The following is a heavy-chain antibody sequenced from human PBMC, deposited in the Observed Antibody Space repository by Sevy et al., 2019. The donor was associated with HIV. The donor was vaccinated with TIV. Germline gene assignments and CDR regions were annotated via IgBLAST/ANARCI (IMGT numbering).Heavy chain of an antibody. CDR1: GGSISSGDYY. V-gene: IGHV4-30-4*01. CDR2: IYYSGST. CDR3: ARGTVLLWFGELLTIGVYFDY. J-gene: IGHJ4*02. Sequence: SETLSLTCTVSGGSISSGDYYWSWIRQPPGKGLEWIGYIYYSGSTYYNPSLKSRVTISVDTSKNQFSLKLSSVTAADTAVYYCARGTVLLWFGELLTIGVYFDYWGQGTLVTVSS. D-gene: IGHD3-10*01.